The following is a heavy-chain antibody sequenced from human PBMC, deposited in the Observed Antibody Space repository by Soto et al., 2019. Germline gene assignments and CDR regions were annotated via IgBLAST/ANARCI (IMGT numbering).Heavy chain of an antibody. CDR2: ISSVGSTI. D-gene: IGHD1-26*01. Sequence: EVQLVESGGALVQPGGSLRLSCAASGFTFDNYEMNWVRQAPGKGLEWVSYISSVGSTIYYADSVKGRFTISRDNAKNSLYLQMNSLRAEDTVVYYCAKEATNINNFDYWGQGTLVTVSS. CDR3: AKEATNINNFDY. CDR1: GFTFDNYE. J-gene: IGHJ4*02. V-gene: IGHV3-48*03.